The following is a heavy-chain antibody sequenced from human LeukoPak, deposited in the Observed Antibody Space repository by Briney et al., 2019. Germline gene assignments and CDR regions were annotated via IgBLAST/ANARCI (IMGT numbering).Heavy chain of an antibody. CDR3: ARDPQAGFDY. CDR2: INWNGDST. J-gene: IGHJ4*02. CDR1: GFTFDDYG. V-gene: IGHV3-20*04. Sequence: GGSLRLSCAASGFTFDDYGMSWVRQAPGRGLEWVSDINWNGDSTGYADSVKGRFTISRDNAKNSLYLQMNSLRAEDTAVYYCARDPQAGFDYWGQGTLVTVSS.